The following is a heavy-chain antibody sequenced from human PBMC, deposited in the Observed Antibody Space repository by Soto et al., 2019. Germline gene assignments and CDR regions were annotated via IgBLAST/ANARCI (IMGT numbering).Heavy chain of an antibody. J-gene: IGHJ4*02. CDR3: ARDQGYYESSGYFDY. D-gene: IGHD3-22*01. Sequence: GGSLRLSCAASGFTFSDYYMSWIRQAPGKGLEWVSYISSSGSIIYYADSVKGRFTISRDNAKNSLYLQMNSLRAEDTAVYYCARDQGYYESSGYFDYWGQGTLVTVSS. V-gene: IGHV3-11*01. CDR1: GFTFSDYY. CDR2: ISSSGSII.